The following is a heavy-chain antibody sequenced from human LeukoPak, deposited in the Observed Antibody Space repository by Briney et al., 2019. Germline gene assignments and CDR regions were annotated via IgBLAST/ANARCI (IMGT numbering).Heavy chain of an antibody. V-gene: IGHV4-59*08. CDR3: ARLRFLEWLFPWFDP. J-gene: IGHJ5*02. CDR2: IYSSGNT. Sequence: PSETQSLTCSVSGVSISGHYWSWIRQPPGKGLEWIGNIYSSGNTNYNPSLKSRVTISVDTSKNQFSLKLSSVTAADTAVYYCARLRFLEWLFPWFDPWGQGTLVTVSS. CDR1: GVSISGHY. D-gene: IGHD3-3*01.